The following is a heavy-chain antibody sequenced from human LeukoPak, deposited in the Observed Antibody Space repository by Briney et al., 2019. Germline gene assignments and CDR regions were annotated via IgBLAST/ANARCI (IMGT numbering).Heavy chain of an antibody. CDR1: GGSISSSSYY. CDR2: IYYSGST. CDR3: ARRGSSGPLDY. J-gene: IGHJ4*02. V-gene: IGHV4-39*01. D-gene: IGHD3-22*01. Sequence: SETLSLTCTVSGGSISSSSYYWGWIRQPPGKGLEWIGSIYYSGSTYYNPSLKSRVTISVDTSKNQFSLKLSSVTAADTAMYYCARRGSSGPLDYWGQGTLVTVSS.